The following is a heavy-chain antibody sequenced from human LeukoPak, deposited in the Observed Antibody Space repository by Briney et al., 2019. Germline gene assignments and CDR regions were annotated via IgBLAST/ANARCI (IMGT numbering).Heavy chain of an antibody. J-gene: IGHJ4*02. CDR2: MHPGNGNT. CDR3: AREGSYCVGGDCYSFDF. CDR1: GYRFISNY. V-gene: IGHV1-2*02. Sequence: ASVKVSCKASGYRFISNYIQWVRQAPGLGPEWIGWMHPGNGNTRYAEKFQGRVTMTRDTSINTAYMDLSSLRSDDTAVYYCAREGSYCVGGDCYSFDFWGRGTLITVSS. D-gene: IGHD2-21*02.